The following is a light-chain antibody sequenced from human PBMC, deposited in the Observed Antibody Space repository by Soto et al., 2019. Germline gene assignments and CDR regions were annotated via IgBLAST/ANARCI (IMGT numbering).Light chain of an antibody. Sequence: QSVLTQSPSASASLGASVKLTCTLSSGHSSYAIAWHQQQPEKGARYLMKVHTDGSHNKGDGIPDRFSGSSSGAERYLTISSLQSEDEADYYCQTWGAGFSVVFGGGTKLTVL. CDR1: SGHSSYA. J-gene: IGLJ2*01. CDR3: QTWGAGFSVV. V-gene: IGLV4-69*01. CDR2: VHTDGSH.